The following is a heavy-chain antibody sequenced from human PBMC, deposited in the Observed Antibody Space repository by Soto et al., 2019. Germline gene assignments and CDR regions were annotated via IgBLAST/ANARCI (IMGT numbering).Heavy chain of an antibody. CDR2: MNPNSGNT. CDR1: GYTFTSHD. D-gene: IGHD4-17*01. Sequence: QVQLVQSGAEVKKSGASVKVSCKASGYTFTSHDVNWVRQATGQGLEWMGWMNPNSGNTGYAQKFQGRVTMTRNTSISTAYMALSSLRSEDTAVYYCARWDYGDDARFDYWGQGTLVTVSS. CDR3: ARWDYGDDARFDY. V-gene: IGHV1-8*01. J-gene: IGHJ4*02.